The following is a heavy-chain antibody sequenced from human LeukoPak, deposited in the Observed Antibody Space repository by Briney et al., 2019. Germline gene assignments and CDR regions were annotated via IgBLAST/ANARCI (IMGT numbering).Heavy chain of an antibody. CDR1: GFTFSSYG. Sequence: GSLRLSCAAPGFTFSSYGMHWVRQAPGKGLEWVANIKQDGSEKYYVDSVKGRFTISRDNAKNSLYLQMNSLRAEDTAVYYCARARGYLSDYWGQGTLVTVSS. V-gene: IGHV3-7*01. CDR2: IKQDGSEK. CDR3: ARARGYLSDY. J-gene: IGHJ4*02. D-gene: IGHD1-26*01.